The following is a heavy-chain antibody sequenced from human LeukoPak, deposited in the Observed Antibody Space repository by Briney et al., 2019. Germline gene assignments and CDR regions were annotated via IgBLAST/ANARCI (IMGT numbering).Heavy chain of an antibody. CDR3: ARSYNSAWLDY. CDR2: VYGGGSI. Sequence: QPGGSLRLSCAASGFDFSDYVMTWVRQAPGKGLEWVSIVYGGGSIYYADSVKGRFTTSRHNSNNTLDLQMNSLRTEDTAMYYCARSYNSAWLDYWGQGTLVTVSS. CDR1: GFDFSDYV. V-gene: IGHV3-53*04. J-gene: IGHJ4*02. D-gene: IGHD6-19*01.